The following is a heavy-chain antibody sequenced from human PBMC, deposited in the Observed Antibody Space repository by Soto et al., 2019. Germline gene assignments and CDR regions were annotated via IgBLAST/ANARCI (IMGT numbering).Heavy chain of an antibody. J-gene: IGHJ5*02. Sequence: LSLTCTVSGGSISSYYWSWIRQPPGKGLEWIGYIYYSGSTNYNPSLKSRVTISVDTSKNQFSLKLSSVTAADTAVYYCASSQYYYDSSGYYSNWFDPWGQGTLVTVSS. D-gene: IGHD3-22*01. CDR3: ASSQYYYDSSGYYSNWFDP. CDR2: IYYSGST. CDR1: GGSISSYY. V-gene: IGHV4-59*01.